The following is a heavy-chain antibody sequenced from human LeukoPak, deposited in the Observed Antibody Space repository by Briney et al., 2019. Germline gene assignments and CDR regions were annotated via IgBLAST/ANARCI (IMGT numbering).Heavy chain of an antibody. D-gene: IGHD3-22*01. CDR2: IYHSGST. CDR1: GGSISSYY. CDR3: ARVDYYDSSGSLDY. Sequence: PSETLSLTCTVSGGSISSYYWSWIRQPPGKGLDWIGYIYHSGSTNYNPSLKSRFTISLDTSKNQFSLKLSSATAADTAVYYCARVDYYDSSGSLDYWGQGTLVTVSS. J-gene: IGHJ4*02. V-gene: IGHV4-59*01.